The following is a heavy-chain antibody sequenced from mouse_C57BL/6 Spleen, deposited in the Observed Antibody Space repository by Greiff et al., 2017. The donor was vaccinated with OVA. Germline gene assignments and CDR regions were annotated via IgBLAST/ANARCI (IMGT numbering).Heavy chain of an antibody. J-gene: IGHJ4*01. V-gene: IGHV1-69*01. Sequence: QVQLQQPGAELVMPGASVKLSCKASGYTFTSYWMHWVKQRPGQGLEWIGEIDPSDSYTNYNQKFKGKSTLTVDKSSSTAYMQLSSLTSEDSAVYYCARSRTGYYYAMDYWGQGTSVTVSS. D-gene: IGHD4-1*01. CDR2: IDPSDSYT. CDR3: ARSRTGYYYAMDY. CDR1: GYTFTSYW.